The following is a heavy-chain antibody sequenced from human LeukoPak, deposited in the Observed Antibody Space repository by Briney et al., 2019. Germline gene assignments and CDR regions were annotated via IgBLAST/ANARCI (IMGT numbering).Heavy chain of an antibody. CDR2: IYYSGST. J-gene: IGHJ4*02. V-gene: IGHV4-59*01. CDR1: GGSISSYY. CDR3: ASRAVAGRENY. D-gene: IGHD6-19*01. Sequence: SETLSLTCTVSGGSISSYYWSWIRQPPGKGLEWIGYIYYSGSTNYNPSLKSRVTISVDTSKNQFSLKLSSVTAADTAVYYCASRAVAGRENYWGQGALVTVSS.